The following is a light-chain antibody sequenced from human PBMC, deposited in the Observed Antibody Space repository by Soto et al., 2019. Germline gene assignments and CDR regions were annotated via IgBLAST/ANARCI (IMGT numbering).Light chain of an antibody. Sequence: QSALTQSASVSGSPGQSITISCTGTSSDIGNYNIVSWYQQHPDKAPKLIIYEDDKRPSGVSNRFTGSKSGNTVSLTISGLQADDEADYYCCSYAGTSTVLFGGGTKLTVL. J-gene: IGLJ2*01. V-gene: IGLV2-23*01. CDR1: SSDIGNYNI. CDR2: EDD. CDR3: CSYAGTSTVL.